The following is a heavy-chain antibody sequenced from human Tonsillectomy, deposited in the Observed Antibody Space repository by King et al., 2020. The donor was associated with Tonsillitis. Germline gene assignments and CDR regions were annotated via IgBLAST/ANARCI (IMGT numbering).Heavy chain of an antibody. Sequence: QLQESGPGLVKPSQTLSLTCTVSGGSISGDTYLSWIRQHPGKGLEWIWYIYFSDNTYYNPSLKIRLTISIDTSKNQFSLRLNSVTAADTAVYYCVRYEGGVFDPWGQGTLVTVSS. CDR2: IYFSDNT. CDR3: VRYEGGVFDP. V-gene: IGHV4-31*03. D-gene: IGHD2-15*01. CDR1: GGSISGDTYL. J-gene: IGHJ5*02.